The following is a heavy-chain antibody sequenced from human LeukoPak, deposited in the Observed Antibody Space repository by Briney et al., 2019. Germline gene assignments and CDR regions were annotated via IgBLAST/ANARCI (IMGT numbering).Heavy chain of an antibody. D-gene: IGHD4-17*01. CDR3: ARLSTVTTVEY. CDR2: ISYDGSNK. CDR1: GFTFSSYA. V-gene: IGHV3-30-3*01. Sequence: PGGSLRLSCEASGFTFSSYAMHWVRQAPGKGLEWVAVISYDGSNKYYADSVKGRFTISTDNSKNTLYLQMNSLRAEDTAVYYCARLSTVTTVEYWGEGTLVSVSS. J-gene: IGHJ4*02.